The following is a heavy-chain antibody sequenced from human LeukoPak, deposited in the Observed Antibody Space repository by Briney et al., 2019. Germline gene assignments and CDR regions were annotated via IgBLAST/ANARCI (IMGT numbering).Heavy chain of an antibody. CDR2: IYYSGST. Sequence: PSETLSLTCTVSGGSISSSSYYWGWIRQPPGKGLEWIGSIYYSGSTYYNPSLKSRVTISVDTSKNQFSLKLSSVTAADTAVYYCARGYYDFWSGPQFFDYWGQGTLVTVSS. CDR3: ARGYYDFWSGPQFFDY. D-gene: IGHD3-3*01. CDR1: GGSISSSSYY. J-gene: IGHJ4*02. V-gene: IGHV4-39*01.